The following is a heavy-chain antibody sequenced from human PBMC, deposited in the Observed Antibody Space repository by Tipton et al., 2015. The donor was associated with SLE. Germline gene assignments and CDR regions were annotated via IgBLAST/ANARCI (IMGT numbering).Heavy chain of an antibody. CDR2: INHSGST. CDR3: ASRGGSYEYFQH. Sequence: LRLSCAVYGGSFSGYYWSWIRQPPGKGLEWIGEINHSGSTNYNPSLKSRVTISVDTSKNQFSLKLSSVTAADTAVYYCASRGGSYEYFQHWGQGTLVTVSS. D-gene: IGHD1-26*01. CDR1: GGSFSGYY. J-gene: IGHJ1*01. V-gene: IGHV4-34*09.